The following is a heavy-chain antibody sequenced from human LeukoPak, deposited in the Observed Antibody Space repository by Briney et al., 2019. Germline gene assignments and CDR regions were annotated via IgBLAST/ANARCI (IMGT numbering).Heavy chain of an antibody. CDR1: GFTFSDNY. J-gene: IGHJ4*02. CDR2: INSDGSSA. V-gene: IGHV3-74*01. D-gene: IGHD1-1*01. Sequence: GGSLRLSCAVSGFTFSDNYMTWVRQAPGKGLVYVSRINSDGSSANYADSVQGRFTISRDNAKNTLYLEMNSLRADDTAVYYCARPVTGTYAPLEYWGQGTLVTVSS. CDR3: ARPVTGTYAPLEY.